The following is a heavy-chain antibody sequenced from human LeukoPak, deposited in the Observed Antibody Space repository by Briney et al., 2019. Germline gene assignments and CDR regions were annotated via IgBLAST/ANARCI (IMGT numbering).Heavy chain of an antibody. Sequence: PSETLSLTCTVSGVPITSGGYYSGRIRQHPGKSLEWLGYIYYSGSTYYNPSLKSRLTISLDTSKNHFSLRLTSVTAADTAVYYCARGPVRDYSNYWGQGTLVTVSS. CDR1: GVPITSGGYY. V-gene: IGHV4-31*03. J-gene: IGHJ4*02. CDR2: IYYSGST. CDR3: ARGPVRDYSNY. D-gene: IGHD4-11*01.